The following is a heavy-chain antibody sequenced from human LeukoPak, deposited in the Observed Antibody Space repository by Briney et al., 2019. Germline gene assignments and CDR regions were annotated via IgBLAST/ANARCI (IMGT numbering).Heavy chain of an antibody. J-gene: IGHJ4*02. CDR3: ARAPNYDSSGFPFDY. CDR1: GFTFSSYW. V-gene: IGHV3-7*01. D-gene: IGHD3-22*01. CDR2: IKQDGSEK. Sequence: PGGPLRLSCAASGFTFSSYWMSWVRQAPGKGLEWVANIKQDGSEKYYVDSVKGRFTISRDNAKNSLYLQMNSLRAEDTAVYYCARAPNYDSSGFPFDYWGQGTLVTVSS.